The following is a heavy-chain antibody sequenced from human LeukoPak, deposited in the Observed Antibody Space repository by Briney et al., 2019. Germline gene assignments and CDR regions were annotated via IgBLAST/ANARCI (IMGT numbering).Heavy chain of an antibody. D-gene: IGHD6-13*01. V-gene: IGHV3-43*01. Sequence: GGSLRLSCAASGFTFGDYTMHWVRQTPGKGLEWVSLIDWDGGTIYYADSVKGRFTISRDNSKNSLYLQMNSLRTEDTALYYCTKDSGLKTAGIFDSWGQGTLVTVSS. CDR3: TKDSGLKTAGIFDS. CDR2: IDWDGGTI. J-gene: IGHJ4*02. CDR1: GFTFGDYT.